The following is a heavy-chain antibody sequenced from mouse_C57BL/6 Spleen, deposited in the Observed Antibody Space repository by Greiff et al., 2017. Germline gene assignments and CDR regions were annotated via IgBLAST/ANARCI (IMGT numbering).Heavy chain of an antibody. Sequence: VQLKESGPGLVKPSQSLSLTCSVTGYSIPSGYYWNWIRQFPGNKLEWMGYISYDGSNNYNPSLKNRISITRDTSKNQFFLKLNSVTTEDTATYYCARGGGNYEDYYAMDYWGQGTSVTVSS. J-gene: IGHJ4*01. CDR2: ISYDGSN. V-gene: IGHV3-6*01. CDR3: ARGGGNYEDYYAMDY. D-gene: IGHD2-1*01. CDR1: GYSIPSGYY.